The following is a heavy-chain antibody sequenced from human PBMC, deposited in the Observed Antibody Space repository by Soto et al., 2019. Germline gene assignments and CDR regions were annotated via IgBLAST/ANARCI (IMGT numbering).Heavy chain of an antibody. D-gene: IGHD3-3*01. V-gene: IGHV3-48*01. J-gene: IGHJ4*02. CDR2: ISSSSSTI. CDR3: ARADTIFGVVNDY. Sequence: GGSLRLSCAASGFTFISYSMNWVRQAPGKGLEWVSYISSSSSTIYYADSVKGRFTISRDNAKNSLYLQMNSLRAEDTAVYYCARADTIFGVVNDYWGQGTLVTVSS. CDR1: GFTFISYS.